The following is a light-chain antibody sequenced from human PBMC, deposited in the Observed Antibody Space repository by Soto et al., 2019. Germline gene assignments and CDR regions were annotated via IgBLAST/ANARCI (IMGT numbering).Light chain of an antibody. CDR1: SSDVGGYNY. J-gene: IGLJ1*01. Sequence: QSALTQPRSVSGSPGQSVTISCTGTSSDVGGYNYVSWYQQHPGKAPKLMIYDASKRPSGVPDRFSGSKSGNTASLTISGLQAEDEADYYCCSYAGSYTFEGFGTGTKVTVL. CDR2: DAS. V-gene: IGLV2-11*01. CDR3: CSYAGSYTFEG.